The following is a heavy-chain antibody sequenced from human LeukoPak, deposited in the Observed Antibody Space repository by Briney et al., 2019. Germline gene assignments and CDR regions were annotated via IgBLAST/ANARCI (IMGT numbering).Heavy chain of an antibody. CDR3: ARDLGVGGSGSYYHY. CDR1: GYTFTSYG. V-gene: IGHV1-18*01. J-gene: IGHJ4*02. Sequence: ASVKVSCKASGYTFTSYGISWVRQAPGQGLEWMGWISAYNGNTNYAQKLQGRVTMTTDTSTSTAYMELRSLRSDDTAVYYCARDLGVGGSGSYYHYWGQGTQVTVSS. CDR2: ISAYNGNT. D-gene: IGHD3-10*01.